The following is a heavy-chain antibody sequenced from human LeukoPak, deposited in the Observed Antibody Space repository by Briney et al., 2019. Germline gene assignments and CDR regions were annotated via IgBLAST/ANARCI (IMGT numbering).Heavy chain of an antibody. D-gene: IGHD1-26*01. CDR1: GGSIRTYY. V-gene: IGHV4-59*08. CDR3: ARLSYSGIHRSYYFDY. J-gene: IGHJ4*02. CDR2: IYYSGST. Sequence: SSETLSLTCTVSGGSIRTYYWSWIRQSPGKGLEWIGYIYYSGSTNYNPSLRSRVTISVDTSKKQLSLKLSSVTAADTAVYYCARLSYSGIHRSYYFDYWGQGTLVTVSS.